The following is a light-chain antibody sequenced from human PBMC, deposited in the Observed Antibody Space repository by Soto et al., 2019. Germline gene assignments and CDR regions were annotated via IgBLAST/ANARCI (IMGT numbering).Light chain of an antibody. CDR3: CSYAGSYTHG. Sequence: QSVLTQPRSVSGSPGQSVTISCTGTSSDVGRYNFVSWYQQHPDKPPKLMIYDVIKRPSGVPDRFSGSKSGNTASLTLYGLQAEDGADYDCCSYAGSYTHGFGTGTKVTVL. V-gene: IGLV2-11*01. CDR2: DVI. J-gene: IGLJ1*01. CDR1: SSDVGRYNF.